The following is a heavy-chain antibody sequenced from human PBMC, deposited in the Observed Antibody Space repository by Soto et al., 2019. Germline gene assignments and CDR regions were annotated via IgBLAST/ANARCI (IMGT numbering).Heavy chain of an antibody. J-gene: IGHJ5*02. V-gene: IGHV4-34*01. CDR3: ARSWYIPINWFVP. CDR2: INHSGST. Sequence: QVQLQQWRAGLLKPSETLSLTCAVYGGAFSGYYWSWLRQPPGKGLEWIGEINHSGSTNYNPSLKIRVTISVDTSKNQFSLKLSSVTAADTAVYYCARSWYIPINWFVPWGKGTLVTVSS. CDR1: GGAFSGYY. D-gene: IGHD6-13*01.